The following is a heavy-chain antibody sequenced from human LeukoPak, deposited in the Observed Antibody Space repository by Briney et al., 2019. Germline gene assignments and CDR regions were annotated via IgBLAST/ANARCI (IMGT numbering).Heavy chain of an antibody. CDR1: GYTFTTYH. V-gene: IGHV1-46*01. D-gene: IGHD2-15*01. Sequence: ASVKVSCKASGYTFTTYHMHWVRQAPGQGLEWVGMIDTSDGNTNYAQKFLGRVTMTRDTSMSTVYMQLSGLRSYDTAVYYCATARSGGTWFASWGQGTLVTVSS. J-gene: IGHJ5*01. CDR3: ATARSGGTWFAS. CDR2: IDTSDGNT.